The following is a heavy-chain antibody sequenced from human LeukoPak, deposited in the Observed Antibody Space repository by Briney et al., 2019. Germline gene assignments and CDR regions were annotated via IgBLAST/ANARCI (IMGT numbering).Heavy chain of an antibody. V-gene: IGHV4-61*01. CDR2: IYYSGST. Sequence: SETLSLTCTVSGGSISSSSYYWSWIRQPPGKGLEWIGYIYYSGSTNYNPSLKSRVTISVDTSKNQFSPKLSSVTAADTAVYYCARYSSGNDYWGQGTLVTVSS. J-gene: IGHJ4*02. CDR1: GGSISSSSYY. D-gene: IGHD6-19*01. CDR3: ARYSSGNDY.